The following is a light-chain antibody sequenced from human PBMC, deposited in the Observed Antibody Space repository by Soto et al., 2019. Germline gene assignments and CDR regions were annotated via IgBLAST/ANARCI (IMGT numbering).Light chain of an antibody. CDR2: DAS. CDR1: QSVDTM. J-gene: IGKJ1*01. CDR3: QQYQYWPPRT. V-gene: IGKV3-15*01. Sequence: VMTQSPGTLSVSPGERVTLSCRASQSVDTMLAWYQQKPGQAPRLLISDASTRATGVSARFSGSGSGTDFTLTISSLQCEDFAVYYCQQYQYWPPRTFGQGTKVEI.